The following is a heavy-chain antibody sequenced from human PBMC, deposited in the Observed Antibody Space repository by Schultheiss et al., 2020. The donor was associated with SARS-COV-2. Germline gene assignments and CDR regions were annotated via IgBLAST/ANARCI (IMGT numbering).Heavy chain of an antibody. V-gene: IGHV4-39*01. CDR1: GASMSSSSYY. J-gene: IGHJ4*02. CDR3: ARVSCSSPSCYEGAIDS. D-gene: IGHD2-2*01. CDR2: LFHGGNT. Sequence: SQTLSLTCSVSGASMSSSSYYWGWIRQPPGKGLEWVGTLFHGGNTDNNPSLRGRVSVSVDTSKSQFSLRLNSVTAADTAVYYCARVSCSSPSCYEGAIDSWGQGHQVTVSS.